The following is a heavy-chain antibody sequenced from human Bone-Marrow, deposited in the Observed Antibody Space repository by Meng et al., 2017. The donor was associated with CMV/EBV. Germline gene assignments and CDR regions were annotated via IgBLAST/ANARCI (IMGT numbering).Heavy chain of an antibody. Sequence: VQLVQSGAEVKKPGASVKVSCKASGYTFTGYYMHWVRQAPGQGLEWMGWINPNSGGTNYAQKFQGRVTITADESTSTAYMELSSLRSEDTAVYYCAREDSSGYSYYFDYWGQGTLVTVSS. CDR3: AREDSSGYSYYFDY. D-gene: IGHD3-22*01. CDR2: INPNSGGT. CDR1: GYTFTGYY. V-gene: IGHV1-2*02. J-gene: IGHJ4*02.